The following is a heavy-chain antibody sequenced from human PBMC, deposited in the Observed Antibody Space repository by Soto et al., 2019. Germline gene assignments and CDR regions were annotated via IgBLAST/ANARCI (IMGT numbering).Heavy chain of an antibody. V-gene: IGHV1-46*01. CDR1: GYTFTSCY. CDR2: IKPSGGSK. J-gene: IGHJ4*02. D-gene: IGHD3-16*01. Sequence: QVQLVQSGAEVKKPGASVKVSCKASGYTFTSCYMHWVRQAPGQGLEWIGIIKPSGGSKSYAQKFQGRFFMTRDTSTSTGDMELSSLRSEDTAVYYCAGADKGGGYWGQGTLVTVSS. CDR3: AGADKGGGY.